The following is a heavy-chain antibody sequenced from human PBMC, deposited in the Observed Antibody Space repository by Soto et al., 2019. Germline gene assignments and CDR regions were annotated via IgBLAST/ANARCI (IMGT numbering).Heavy chain of an antibody. D-gene: IGHD3-10*01. CDR1: GFTFSSYE. J-gene: IGHJ6*02. CDR2: ISSSGSTI. Sequence: LRLSCAASGFTFSSYEMNWVRQAQGKGLEWVSYISSSGSTIYYADSVKGRFTISRDNAKNSLYLQMNSLRAEDTAVYYCAREGHYYGSGSYGYYYGMDVWGQGTTVTVSS. V-gene: IGHV3-48*03. CDR3: AREGHYYGSGSYGYYYGMDV.